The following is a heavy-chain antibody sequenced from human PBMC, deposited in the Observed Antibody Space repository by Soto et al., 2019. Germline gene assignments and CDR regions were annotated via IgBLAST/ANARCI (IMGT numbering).Heavy chain of an antibody. J-gene: IGHJ6*02. CDR2: ISGSGGSA. CDR1: GFTFSGYA. CDR3: ARAPSPTVKSGMDV. V-gene: IGHV3-23*01. D-gene: IGHD4-17*01. Sequence: GGSLRLSCAASGFTFSGYAMSWVRQAPGKGLEWVSGISGSGGSAYYADSVKGRFTISRDNSKNTVYLQMHSLRAEDTALYYCARAPSPTVKSGMDVWGQGTAVTVSS.